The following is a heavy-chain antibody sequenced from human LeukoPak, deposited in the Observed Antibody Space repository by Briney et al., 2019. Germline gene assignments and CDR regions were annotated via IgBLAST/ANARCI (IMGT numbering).Heavy chain of an antibody. D-gene: IGHD1-7*01. J-gene: IGHJ4*02. CDR2: IYYRGST. CDR3: ARTTGNYGYYFDY. V-gene: IGHV4-59*01. CDR1: GGSINFYY. Sequence: SETLSLTCTVSGGSINFYYWSWIRQPPGKGLEWIGYIYYRGSTNYNPSLNSRVTISVDTSKNQFSLKLTSVTAADTAVYYCARTTGNYGYYFDYWGQGTLVTVSS.